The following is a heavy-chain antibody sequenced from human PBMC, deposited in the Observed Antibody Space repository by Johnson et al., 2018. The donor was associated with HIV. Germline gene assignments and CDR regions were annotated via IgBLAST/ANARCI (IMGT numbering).Heavy chain of an antibody. CDR1: GFTFDDYA. D-gene: IGHD3/OR15-3a*01. J-gene: IGHJ3*02. CDR3: AKDIRADWTDAFDI. V-gene: IGHV3-9*01. Sequence: VQLVESGGGLVQPGRSLRLSCAASGFTFDDYAMHWVRQAPGKGLEWVSGISWNSGSIGYADSVKGRFTISRANAKNSLYLQMNSLRAEDTSLYYCAKDIRADWTDAFDIWGQGTMVTVSS. CDR2: ISWNSGSI.